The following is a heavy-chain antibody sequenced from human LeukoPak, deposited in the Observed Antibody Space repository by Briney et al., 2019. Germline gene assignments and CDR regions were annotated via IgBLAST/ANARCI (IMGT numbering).Heavy chain of an antibody. CDR2: LPYDAGNK. CDR1: GFTLRNYG. J-gene: IGHJ1*01. V-gene: IGHV3-30*03. CDR3: ARGGWYPESFQR. D-gene: IGHD6-19*01. Sequence: PGRSLRLSCAASGFTLRNYGMHWVRQAPGKGLEWVAFLPYDAGNKYYADSVKGRFTISRDNSRDTLYLQMNSLRAEDTAVYYCARGGWYPESFQRWGQGALVTVSS.